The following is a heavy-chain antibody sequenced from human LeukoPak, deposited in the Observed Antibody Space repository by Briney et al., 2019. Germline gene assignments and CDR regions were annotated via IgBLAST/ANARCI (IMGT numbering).Heavy chain of an antibody. J-gene: IGHJ6*03. Sequence: GGSLRLSCAASGFTFSDYYMSWIRQAPGKGLEWVSYISSSGSTIYYADSVKGRFTISRDNAKNSLYLQMNSLRAEDTAVYFCAKGGGYEAQYYYYYLDVWGKGTTVTISS. CDR1: GFTFSDYY. CDR2: ISSSGSTI. V-gene: IGHV3-11*01. D-gene: IGHD5-12*01. CDR3: AKGGGYEAQYYYYYLDV.